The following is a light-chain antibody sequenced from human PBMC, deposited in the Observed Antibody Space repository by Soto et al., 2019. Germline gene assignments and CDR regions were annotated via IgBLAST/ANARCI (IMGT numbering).Light chain of an antibody. CDR1: NIGSKS. CDR2: DDS. V-gene: IGLV3-21*02. Sequence: SYELTQPPSVSVAPGQTARITCGGNNIGSKSVHWYQQKPGQAPVLVVYDDSDRPSGIPERLSGSNSGNTATLTISRVEDGDEADYYCQVWDSSSDHVVFGGGTKVTVL. CDR3: QVWDSSSDHVV. J-gene: IGLJ2*01.